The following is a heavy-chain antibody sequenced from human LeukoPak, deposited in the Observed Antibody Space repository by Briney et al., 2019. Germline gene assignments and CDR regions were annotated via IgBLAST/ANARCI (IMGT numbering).Heavy chain of an antibody. CDR2: ISDSGDNT. V-gene: IGHV3-23*01. Sequence: GGSLRLSCAASGFTFSSYAMSWVRQAPGKGLEWVSAISDSGDNTYYADSVKGRFTISRDNSKNTLYLQMNNLRAEDTAVYYCATSPTFDPWGQGTLVTVSS. J-gene: IGHJ5*02. CDR3: ATSPTFDP. CDR1: GFTFSSYA.